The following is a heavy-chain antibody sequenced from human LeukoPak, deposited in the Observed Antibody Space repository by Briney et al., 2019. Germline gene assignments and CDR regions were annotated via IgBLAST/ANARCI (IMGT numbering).Heavy chain of an antibody. CDR2: INNSSSDI. J-gene: IGHJ6*03. D-gene: IGHD6-6*01. V-gene: IGHV3-21*01. CDR3: ARDAQLVPYYYYMDV. CDR1: GFTFSTYS. Sequence: GGSLRLSCAASGFTFSTYSMNWVRQAPGRGLEWVSSINNSSSDIHYADSVKGRFTISRDNAKSSLYLQMNSLRAEDTAVYYCARDAQLVPYYYYMDVWGKGTTVTVSS.